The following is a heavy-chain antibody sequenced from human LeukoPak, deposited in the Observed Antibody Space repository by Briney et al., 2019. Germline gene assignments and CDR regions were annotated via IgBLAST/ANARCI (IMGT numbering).Heavy chain of an antibody. J-gene: IGHJ5*02. CDR1: GFPFSSYW. CDR3: ASRVYSSSWYSDWFDP. D-gene: IGHD6-13*01. CDR2: IYHSGST. V-gene: IGHV4-4*02. Sequence: PGGSLRLSCVASGFPFSSYWMHWVRQPPGKGLEWIGEIYHSGSTNYNPSLKSRVAISVDKSKNQFSLKLSSVTAADTAVYYCASRVYSSSWYSDWFDPWGQGTLVTVSS.